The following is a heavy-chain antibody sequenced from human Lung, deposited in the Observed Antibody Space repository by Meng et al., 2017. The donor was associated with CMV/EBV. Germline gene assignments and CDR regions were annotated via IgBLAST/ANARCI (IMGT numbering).Heavy chain of an antibody. Sequence: GGSLRLSCTASGFTFDNYAMSWVRQAPGKGLEWVSVISGIGGNSYYAESVKGRFTVSRDNSKNTLYLHMNGLRADDTAVYYCAKAVVPVYYYYGMAVWGRGTTXTVSS. CDR3: AKAVVPVYYYYGMAV. V-gene: IGHV3-23*01. D-gene: IGHD2-15*01. CDR2: ISGIGGNS. J-gene: IGHJ6*02. CDR1: GFTFDNYA.